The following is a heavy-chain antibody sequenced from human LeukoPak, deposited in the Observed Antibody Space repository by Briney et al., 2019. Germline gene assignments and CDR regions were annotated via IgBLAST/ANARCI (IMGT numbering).Heavy chain of an antibody. J-gene: IGHJ6*03. D-gene: IGHD6-19*01. CDR1: GFTFSSYA. CDR3: ARDPEIAVAGTYDYYYLAV. Sequence: GGSLRLSCAASGFTFSSYAMHWVRQAPGKGLEYVSAISSNGGSTYYANSVKGRFTISRDNSKNTLYLQMGSLRAEDVAVYYCARDPEIAVAGTYDYYYLAVWGKETTLTVSS. V-gene: IGHV3-64*01. CDR2: ISSNGGST.